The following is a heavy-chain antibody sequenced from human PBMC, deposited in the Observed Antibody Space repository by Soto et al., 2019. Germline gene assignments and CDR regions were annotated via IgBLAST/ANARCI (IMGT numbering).Heavy chain of an antibody. Sequence: GGSLRLSCAPSGFTFSTYGMHWVRQAPGKGLEWVAVIWYDGSNQYYADSVKGRFTISRDNSKNVLYLQMNSLRAEDTAVYYCARDLGAFNYGSAYFDYWGQGTPVTVSS. D-gene: IGHD3-10*01. V-gene: IGHV3-33*01. CDR3: ARDLGAFNYGSAYFDY. CDR2: IWYDGSNQ. CDR1: GFTFSTYG. J-gene: IGHJ4*02.